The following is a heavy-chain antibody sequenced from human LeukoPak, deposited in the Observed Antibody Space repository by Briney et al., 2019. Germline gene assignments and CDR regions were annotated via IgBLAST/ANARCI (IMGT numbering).Heavy chain of an antibody. Sequence: GGSLSLSCAASGITFSSYTINWVRQAPGKGLQWISSISTGSGTIYYADSVKGRFTISRDNAKNSLYLQMNSLRAEDTAVYYCAKIATPGTGEYCGQGTLVTVSS. D-gene: IGHD6-13*01. CDR2: ISTGSGTI. J-gene: IGHJ4*02. CDR3: AKIATPGTGEY. V-gene: IGHV3-48*01. CDR1: GITFSSYT.